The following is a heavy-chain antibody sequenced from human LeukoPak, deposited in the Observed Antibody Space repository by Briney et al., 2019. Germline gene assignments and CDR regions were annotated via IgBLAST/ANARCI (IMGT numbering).Heavy chain of an antibody. J-gene: IGHJ4*02. CDR3: ATALYSSGWYYFDY. V-gene: IGHV4-4*07. CDR1: GGSISSYY. Sequence: PSETLSLTCTVSGGSISSYYWSWIRQPAGKGLEWIGRIYTSGSINYNPSLKSRVTMSVDTSKNQFSLKLSSVTAADTAVYYCATALYSSGWYYFDYWGQGTLVTVSS. D-gene: IGHD6-19*01. CDR2: IYTSGSI.